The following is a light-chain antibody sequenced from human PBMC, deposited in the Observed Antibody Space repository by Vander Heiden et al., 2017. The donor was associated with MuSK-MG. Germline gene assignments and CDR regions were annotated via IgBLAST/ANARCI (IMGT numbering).Light chain of an antibody. V-gene: IGKV3D-20*01. CDR2: DAS. Sequence: SPGDRAILSCGASQSVASSLAWYQQKPGLAPRLVIYDASIRATGIPDRFRGSGFGTDFTLTISRLEPEDFAVYYCQQYGSAPGTFGQGSRVEIK. CDR1: QSVASS. CDR3: QQYGSAPGT. J-gene: IGKJ2*01.